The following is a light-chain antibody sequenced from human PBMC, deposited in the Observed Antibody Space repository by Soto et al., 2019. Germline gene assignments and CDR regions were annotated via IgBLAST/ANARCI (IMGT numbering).Light chain of an antibody. CDR2: KAS. J-gene: IGKJ5*01. Sequence: PMTQSPSTLSASVGDRVTITCRASQSIGSWLAWYQHKPGTAPSLLIYKASAVEGGVPSRFSGSGSGTEFTLTISSLESEEFAGYYGLQRSNWPPEITFPQGTRLEI. V-gene: IGKV1-5*03. CDR1: QSIGSW. CDR3: LQRSNWPPEIT.